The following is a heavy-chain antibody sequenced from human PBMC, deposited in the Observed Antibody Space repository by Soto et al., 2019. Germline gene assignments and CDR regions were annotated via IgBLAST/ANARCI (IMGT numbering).Heavy chain of an antibody. J-gene: IGHJ4*02. Sequence: GGSLRLSCAASGFTFSDYYMSWIRQAPGKGLEWVSYISSSSSYTNYADSVKGRFTISRDNAKNSLYLQMNSLRAEDTAVYYCAREGTRRDGYNYHEIDFDYWGQGTLVTVSS. CDR3: AREGTRRDGYNYHEIDFDY. CDR1: GFTFSDYY. D-gene: IGHD5-12*01. CDR2: ISSSSSYT. V-gene: IGHV3-11*06.